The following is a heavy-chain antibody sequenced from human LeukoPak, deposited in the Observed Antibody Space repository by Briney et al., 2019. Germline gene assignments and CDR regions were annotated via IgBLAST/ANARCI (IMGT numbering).Heavy chain of an antibody. J-gene: IGHJ5*02. D-gene: IGHD3-10*01. CDR1: GFTVSSNY. CDR3: AREGLWFGELRGFDP. V-gene: IGHV3-66*01. CDR2: IYSGGST. Sequence: GGSLRLSCAASGFTVSSNYMSWVRQAPGKGLEWVPVIYSGGSTYYADSVKGRFTISRDNSKNTLYLQMNSLRAEDTAVYYCAREGLWFGELRGFDPWGQGTLVTVSS.